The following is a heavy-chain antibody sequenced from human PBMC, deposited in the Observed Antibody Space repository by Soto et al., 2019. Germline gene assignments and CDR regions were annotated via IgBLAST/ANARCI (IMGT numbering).Heavy chain of an antibody. CDR3: ARAQTAVPAAIGWSLYYYYGMDV. CDR2: IIPIFGTA. V-gene: IGHV1-69*06. CDR1: GGTFSSYA. Sequence: VASVTVSCKASGGTFSSYAISWVRQAPGQGLEWMGGIIPIFGTANYAQKFQGRVTITADKSTSTAYMELSSLRSEDTAVYYCARAQTAVPAAIGWSLYYYYGMDVWCQGPRVTVSS. D-gene: IGHD2-2*02. J-gene: IGHJ6*02.